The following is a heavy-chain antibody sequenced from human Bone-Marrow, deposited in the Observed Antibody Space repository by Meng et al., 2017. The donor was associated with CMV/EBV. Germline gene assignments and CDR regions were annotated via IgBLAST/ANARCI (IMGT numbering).Heavy chain of an antibody. J-gene: IGHJ4*02. Sequence: GESLKISCAASGFTFSSYWMSWVRQAPGKGLEWVANIKQDGSEKYYVDSVKGRFTISRANAKNSLYLQMNSLRAEDTAVYYCAREGTIFGAEPYYFDYWGQGTLVTVSS. V-gene: IGHV3-7*01. CDR1: GFTFSSYW. CDR2: IKQDGSEK. D-gene: IGHD3-3*01. CDR3: AREGTIFGAEPYYFDY.